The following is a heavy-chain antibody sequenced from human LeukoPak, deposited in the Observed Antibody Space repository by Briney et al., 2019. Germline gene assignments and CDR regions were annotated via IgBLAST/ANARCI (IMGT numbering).Heavy chain of an antibody. D-gene: IGHD3-10*01. CDR3: ARQRGASGTINYFDP. J-gene: IGHJ5*02. CDR1: GYSFTTYW. V-gene: IGHV5-51*01. CDR2: IYPDDSDA. Sequence: GESLKISCETSGYSFTTYWIGWVRQMPGTGLEWVGAIYPDDSDARYSPSSQGQVIISADKSTRTAYLQWGSLKASDTAIYYCARQRGASGTINYFDPWGQGTLVTVSS.